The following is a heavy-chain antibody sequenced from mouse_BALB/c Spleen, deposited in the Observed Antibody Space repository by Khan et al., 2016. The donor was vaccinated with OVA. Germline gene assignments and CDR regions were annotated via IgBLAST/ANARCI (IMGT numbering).Heavy chain of an antibody. CDR1: GYTFINYW. J-gene: IGHJ2*01. CDR3: ARSGHRWDFDY. V-gene: IGHV1-7*01. D-gene: IGHD1-3*01. CDR2: INPSTGYN. Sequence: QVQLQQSGAELAKPGASVKMSCKASGYTFINYWILWIKQRPGQGLEWIGYINPSTGYNEYNQNFKDKATLTADKSSRPAYQQLSSLTSEDSTDDYGARSGHRWDFDYWGQGTTLTVSS.